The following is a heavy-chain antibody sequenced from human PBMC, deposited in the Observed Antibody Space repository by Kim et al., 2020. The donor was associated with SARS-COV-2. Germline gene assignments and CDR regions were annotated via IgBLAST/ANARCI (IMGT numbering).Heavy chain of an antibody. CDR1: GDSISSTSHY. CDR2: MQYSGST. CDR3: ARHRGATGCDL. Sequence: SETLSLTCTVFGDSISSTSHYWGWIRQPPGKGLEWIGSMQYSGSTNYSPSLKSRVTISVDTSKNQFSLKLSAVTAADTAVYYCARHRGATGCDLWGQGTL. V-gene: IGHV4-39*01. J-gene: IGHJ5*02. D-gene: IGHD1-1*01.